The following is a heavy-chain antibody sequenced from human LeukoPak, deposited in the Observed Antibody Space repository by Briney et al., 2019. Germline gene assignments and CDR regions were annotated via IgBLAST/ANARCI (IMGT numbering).Heavy chain of an antibody. J-gene: IGHJ6*02. CDR2: INHSGGT. V-gene: IGHV4-34*01. Sequence: SETLSRTCAVYGGSFSGYYWSWIRQPPGKGLEWIGEINHSGGTNYNPSLKSRVTISVDTSKNQFSLKLSSVTAADTAVYYCARHVRYCSSTSCYAGYYYGMDVWGQGTTVTVSS. D-gene: IGHD2-2*01. CDR3: ARHVRYCSSTSCYAGYYYGMDV. CDR1: GGSFSGYY.